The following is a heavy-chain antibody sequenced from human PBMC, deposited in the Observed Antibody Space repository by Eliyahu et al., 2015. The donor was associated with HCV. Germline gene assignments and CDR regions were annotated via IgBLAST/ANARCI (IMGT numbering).Heavy chain of an antibody. CDR1: GFTFTTXX. CDR3: AKGYCSSATCYGDFYYYGMNA. J-gene: IGHJ6*02. V-gene: IGHV3-23*01. Sequence: EVQLLESGGGLVQPGGSLRLSCAASGFTFTTXXMTXXRQAQGKGLEWVSAISGSGGSTYYADSVRGRFTISRDNSKNTLYLQMSSLRAEDTAVYYCAKGYCSSATCYGDFYYYGMNAWGQGTTVTVSS. D-gene: IGHD2-2*01. CDR2: ISGSGGST.